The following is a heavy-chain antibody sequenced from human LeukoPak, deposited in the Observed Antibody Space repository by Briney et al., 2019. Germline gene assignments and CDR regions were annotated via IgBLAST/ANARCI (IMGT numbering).Heavy chain of an antibody. CDR3: ARTTEGGYTYDYFYYYYMDV. V-gene: IGHV4-59*01. D-gene: IGHD5-18*01. J-gene: IGHJ6*03. CDR2: IYYSGST. CDR1: GGSISSYY. Sequence: SETLSLTCTVSGGSISSYYWSWIRQPPGKGLEWIGYIYYSGSTNYDPSLKSRVTISVDTSKNQFSLKLSSVTAADTAVYYCARTTEGGYTYDYFYYYYMDVWGKGTTVTISS.